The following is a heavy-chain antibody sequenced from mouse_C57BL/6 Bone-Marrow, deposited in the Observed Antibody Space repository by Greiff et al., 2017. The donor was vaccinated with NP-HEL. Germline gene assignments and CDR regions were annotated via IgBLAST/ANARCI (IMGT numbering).Heavy chain of an antibody. Sequence: VQLQQPGAELVKPGASVKLSCKASGYTFTSYWMHWVKQRPGQGLEWIGMIHPNSGSTNYNEKFKSKATLTVDKSSSTAYMQLSSLTSEDSAVYYCARPYLLLRYGFDYWGQGTTLTVSS. CDR3: ARPYLLLRYGFDY. CDR2: IHPNSGST. CDR1: GYTFTSYW. J-gene: IGHJ2*01. D-gene: IGHD1-1*01. V-gene: IGHV1-64*01.